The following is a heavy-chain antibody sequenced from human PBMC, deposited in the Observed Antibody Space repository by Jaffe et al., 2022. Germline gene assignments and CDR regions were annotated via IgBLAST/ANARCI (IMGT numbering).Heavy chain of an antibody. CDR2: IIPIFGTA. D-gene: IGHD6-13*01. V-gene: IGHV1-69*01. Sequence: QVQLVQSGAEVKKPGSSVKVSCKASGGTFSSYAISWVRQAPGQGLEWMGGIIPIFGTANYAQKFQGRVTITADESTSTAYMELSSLRSEDTAVYYCARDTSRQQLSTYDAFDIWGQGTMVTVSS. CDR1: GGTFSSYA. CDR3: ARDTSRQQLSTYDAFDI. J-gene: IGHJ3*02.